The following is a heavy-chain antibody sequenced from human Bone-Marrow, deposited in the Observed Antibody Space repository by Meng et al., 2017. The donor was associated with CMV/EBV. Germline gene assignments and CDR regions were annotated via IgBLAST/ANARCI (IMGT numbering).Heavy chain of an antibody. CDR2: ISSSGSTI. J-gene: IGHJ2*01. D-gene: IGHD3-10*01. CDR3: ASADVLLSTYFDL. CDR1: GFTVSSNY. V-gene: IGHV3-11*04. Sequence: GESLKISCAASGFTVSSNYMSWVRQAPGKGLEWVSYISSSGSTIYYADSVKGRFTISRDNAKNSLYLQMNSLRAEDTAVYYCASADVLLSTYFDLWGRGTLVTVSS.